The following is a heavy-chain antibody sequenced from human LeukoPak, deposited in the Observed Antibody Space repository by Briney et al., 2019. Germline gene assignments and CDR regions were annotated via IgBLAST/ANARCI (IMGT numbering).Heavy chain of an antibody. D-gene: IGHD3-3*01. CDR1: GYAFTGYY. Sequence: ASVKVFFWASGYAFTGYYMHWVRQAPGQGHGLMGWIKPNSGGTNYAQKFQRRVTMTRDTSISTAYMELSRLRSDDTAVYYCERGGFLEWIDYYYYGMDVWGQGTTVTVSS. J-gene: IGHJ6*02. V-gene: IGHV1-2*02. CDR2: IKPNSGGT. CDR3: ERGGFLEWIDYYYYGMDV.